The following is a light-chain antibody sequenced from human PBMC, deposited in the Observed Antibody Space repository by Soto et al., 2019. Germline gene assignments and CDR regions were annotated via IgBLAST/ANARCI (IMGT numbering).Light chain of an antibody. CDR2: SAS. J-gene: IGKJ4*01. V-gene: IGKV1-39*01. Sequence: DIQMTQSPSSLSASVGDTVTITCRASQAINKNLNWYQQKPGQAPNLLIYSASDFQSGVPSRFSGSGSGTEFTLTISGLQPEDSATYYCQQTFSNRLSFGGGTKVEIK. CDR3: QQTFSNRLS. CDR1: QAINKN.